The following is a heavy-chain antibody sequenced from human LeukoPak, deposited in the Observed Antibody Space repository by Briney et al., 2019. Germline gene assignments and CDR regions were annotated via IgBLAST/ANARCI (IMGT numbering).Heavy chain of an antibody. CDR3: ASGPRVPAPYCYYYMDV. V-gene: IGHV1-2*02. CDR1: GYTFTGYY. CDR2: INPNSGGT. Sequence: ASVKVSCTASGYTFTGYYMHWVRQAPGQGLEWMGWINPNSGGTNYAQKFQGRVTMTRDTSISTAYMELSRLRSDDTAVYYCASGPRVPAPYCYYYMDVWGKGTTVTVSS. D-gene: IGHD2-2*01. J-gene: IGHJ6*03.